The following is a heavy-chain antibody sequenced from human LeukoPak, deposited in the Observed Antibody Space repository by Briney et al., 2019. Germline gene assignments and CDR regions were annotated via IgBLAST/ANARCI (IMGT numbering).Heavy chain of an antibody. V-gene: IGHV3-23*01. CDR2: ISGSGGST. CDR1: GFTFSSYA. Sequence: GGSLRLSCAASGFTFSSYAMSWVRQAPGKGLEWVSAISGSGGSTYYADSVKGRFTISRDNSKNTLYLQMNSLRAEDTAVYYCAKDLPFDCSSTSCYSPRPFDYWGQGTLVTVSS. CDR3: AKDLPFDCSSTSCYSPRPFDY. D-gene: IGHD2-2*02. J-gene: IGHJ4*02.